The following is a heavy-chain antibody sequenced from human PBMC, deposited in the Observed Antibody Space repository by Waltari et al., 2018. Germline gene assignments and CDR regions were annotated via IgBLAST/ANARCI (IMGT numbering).Heavy chain of an antibody. CDR3: ARGRRSSSRPYNWFDP. CDR1: GGSFSGYY. J-gene: IGHJ5*02. V-gene: IGHV4-34*01. Sequence: QVQLQQWGAGLLKPSETLSLTCAVYGGSFSGYYWSWIRQPPGKGLEWIGEINHSGSTNYNPSLKSRVTISVDTSKSQFSLKLSSVTAADTAVYYCARGRRSSSRPYNWFDPWGQGTLVTVSS. CDR2: INHSGST. D-gene: IGHD6-6*01.